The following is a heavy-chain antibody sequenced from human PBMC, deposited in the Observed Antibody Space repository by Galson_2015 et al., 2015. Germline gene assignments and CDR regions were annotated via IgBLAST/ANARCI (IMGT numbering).Heavy chain of an antibody. CDR2: INGDGSEK. J-gene: IGHJ4*02. Sequence: LRLSCAASGFTFSNYWLNWVRQAPGKGLEWVGNINGDGSEKKYVDSVKGRFTISRDNTKNSVFLQMNTLRAEDTAVYYCARAGSAYKLDYWGQGTLVTVCS. D-gene: IGHD1-14*01. CDR3: ARAGSAYKLDY. V-gene: IGHV3-7*03. CDR1: GFTFSNYW.